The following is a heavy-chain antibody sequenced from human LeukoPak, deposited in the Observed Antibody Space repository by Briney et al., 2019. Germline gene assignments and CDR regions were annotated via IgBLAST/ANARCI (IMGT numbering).Heavy chain of an antibody. D-gene: IGHD3-10*01. CDR2: INGGGDIM. V-gene: IGHV3-23*01. Sequence: GGSLRLSCAASGFSLRAYDLIWVRQAPGKGLDWVSIINGGGDIMMYEDSVKGRFTISRDNSKNTFYLQMNSLRVEDTAVYYCAMRDRGYGLDIWGQGTMVTVSS. J-gene: IGHJ3*02. CDR3: AMRDRGYGLDI. CDR1: GFSLRAYD.